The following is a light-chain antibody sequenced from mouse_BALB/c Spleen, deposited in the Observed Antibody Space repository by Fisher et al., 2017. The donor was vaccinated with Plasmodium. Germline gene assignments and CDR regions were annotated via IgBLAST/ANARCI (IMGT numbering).Light chain of an antibody. J-gene: IGKJ5*01. CDR2: YAS. CDR1: QSISNN. CDR3: QQSNSWPLT. V-gene: IGKV5-43*01. Sequence: DIVLTQTPDTLSVTPGDSVSLSCRASQSISNNLRWYQQKSRESPRLLIKYASQSISGIPSRFSGSGSGTDFTLSINSVETEDFGMYFCQQSNSWPLTFGAGTKLELK.